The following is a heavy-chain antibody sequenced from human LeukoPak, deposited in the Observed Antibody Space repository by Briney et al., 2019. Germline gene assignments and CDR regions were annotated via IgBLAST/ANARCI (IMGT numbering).Heavy chain of an antibody. J-gene: IGHJ3*02. V-gene: IGHV4-34*01. CDR1: GGSFSGYY. CDR3: ARLDIAAAGTLYDAFDI. D-gene: IGHD6-13*01. Sequence: PSETLSLTCAVYGGSFSGYYWSWIRQPPGKELDWIGSIYYSGSTYYNPSLKSRVTISVDTSKNQFSLKPSSVTAADTAVYYCARLDIAAAGTLYDAFDIWGQGTMVTVSS. CDR2: IYYSGST.